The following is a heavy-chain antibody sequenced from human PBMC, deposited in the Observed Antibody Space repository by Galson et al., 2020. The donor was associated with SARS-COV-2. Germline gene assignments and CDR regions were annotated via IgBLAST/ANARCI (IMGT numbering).Heavy chain of an antibody. V-gene: IGHV3-64D*06. CDR3: LSYSSTRQNH. CDR2: ISSNGETS. D-gene: IGHD2-2*01. J-gene: IGHJ5*02. Sequence: GESLKISCSASGFIFSDYAMHWVRQAPGKGLEYVSAISSNGETSFYADSVNGRFTMSRDNSKNMFYLQMTALRLEDTAFYFCLSYSSTRQNHWGKGTLVTVS. CDR1: GFIFSDYA.